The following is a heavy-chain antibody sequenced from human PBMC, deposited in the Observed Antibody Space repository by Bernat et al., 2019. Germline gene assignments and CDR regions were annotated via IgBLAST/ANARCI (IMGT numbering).Heavy chain of an antibody. V-gene: IGHV3-33*01. D-gene: IGHD5-18*01. Sequence: QVQLVESGGGMVQPGRSLRLSCAASGFTFSSYGMHWVRQAPGKGLEWVAVIWYDGSNKYYADSVKGRFTISRDNSKNTLYLQMNSLRAEDTAVYYCARESSDVDTAMAPLLDSMGFDPWGQGTLVTVSS. J-gene: IGHJ5*02. CDR3: ARESSDVDTAMAPLLDSMGFDP. CDR1: GFTFSSYG. CDR2: IWYDGSNK.